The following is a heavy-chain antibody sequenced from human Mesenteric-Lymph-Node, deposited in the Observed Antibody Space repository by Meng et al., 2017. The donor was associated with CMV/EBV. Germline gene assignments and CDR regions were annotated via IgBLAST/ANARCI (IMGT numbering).Heavy chain of an antibody. CDR1: GFIFSNYG. Sequence: GESLKISCAASGFIFSNYGMHWVRQAPGKGLEWVSSISSSSSYIYYADSVKGRFTISRDNAKNSLYLQMNSLRDEDTAVYYCARAFLYCSGGSCSSPYYYGIDVWGQGTTVTVSS. V-gene: IGHV3-21*01. J-gene: IGHJ6*02. CDR2: ISSSSSYI. CDR3: ARAFLYCSGGSCSSPYYYGIDV. D-gene: IGHD2-15*01.